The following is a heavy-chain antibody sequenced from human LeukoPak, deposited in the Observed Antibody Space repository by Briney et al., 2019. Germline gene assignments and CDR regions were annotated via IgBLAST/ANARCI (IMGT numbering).Heavy chain of an antibody. CDR3: ARGGETYYGMDV. CDR1: GFTFRTYE. CDR2: ISSSGTII. V-gene: IGHV3-48*03. Sequence: GGSLRLSCAASGFTFRTYEMNWVRQAPGEGLEWVAYISSSGTIIYYADSVRGRFTISRDNARNSLYLQMNSLRVEDTAVYFCARGGETYYGMDVWGQGTTVTVSS. J-gene: IGHJ6*02. D-gene: IGHD3-10*01.